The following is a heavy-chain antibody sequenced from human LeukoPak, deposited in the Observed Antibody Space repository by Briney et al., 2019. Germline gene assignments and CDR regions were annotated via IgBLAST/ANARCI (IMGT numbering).Heavy chain of an antibody. CDR2: IYYSGST. J-gene: IGHJ4*02. Sequence: PSETLPLTCTVSGGSISSYYWSWIRQPPGKGLEWIGYIYYSGSTNYNPSLKSRVTISVDTSKNQFSLKLSSVTAADTAVYYCARALRSLRSYYFDYWGQGTLVTVSS. CDR1: GGSISSYY. D-gene: IGHD4-17*01. CDR3: ARALRSLRSYYFDY. V-gene: IGHV4-59*01.